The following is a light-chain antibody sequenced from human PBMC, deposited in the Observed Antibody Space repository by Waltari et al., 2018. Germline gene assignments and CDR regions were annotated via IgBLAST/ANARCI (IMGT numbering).Light chain of an antibody. J-gene: IGLJ2*01. V-gene: IGLV2-11*01. CDR2: DVT. CDR1: SHDIGTYDY. Sequence: QSALTQPRPVSGSPGQSVTIPCPGTSHDIGTYDYLSWYQHHPGKAPKLIIYDVTERPSGVPDRFSGSKSGSTASLTISGLQAEDEAEYFCSSYAGSHTRAFGGGTKLTVL. CDR3: SSYAGSHTRA.